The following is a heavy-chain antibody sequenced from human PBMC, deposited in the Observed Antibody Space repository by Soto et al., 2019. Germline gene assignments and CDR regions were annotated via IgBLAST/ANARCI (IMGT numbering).Heavy chain of an antibody. CDR2: IYYSGST. CDR1: GGSISSYY. D-gene: IGHD4-17*01. V-gene: IGHV4-59*01. Sequence: PSETLSLTCTVSGGSISSYYWSWIRQPPGKGLEWIGYIYYSGSTNYNPSLKSRVTISVDTSKNQFSLKLGSVTAADTAVYYCASGVRGRWLQNPFDYWGQGTLVTVSS. J-gene: IGHJ4*02. CDR3: ASGVRGRWLQNPFDY.